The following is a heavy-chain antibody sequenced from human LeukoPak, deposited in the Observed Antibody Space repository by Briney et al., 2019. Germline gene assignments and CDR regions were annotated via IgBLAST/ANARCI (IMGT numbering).Heavy chain of an antibody. CDR2: IKQDGSEK. D-gene: IGHD3/OR15-3a*01. CDR3: ARRTGYYDYYYYYYYMDV. Sequence: PGGSLRLSCAASGFTFSLYWVSWVRQAPGKGLEWVANIKQDGSEKYYVDSVKGRFTISRDNAKNTLYLQMNSLRAEDTAVYYCARRTGYYDYYYYYYYMDVWGKGTTVTVSS. CDR1: GFTFSLYW. J-gene: IGHJ6*03. V-gene: IGHV3-7*01.